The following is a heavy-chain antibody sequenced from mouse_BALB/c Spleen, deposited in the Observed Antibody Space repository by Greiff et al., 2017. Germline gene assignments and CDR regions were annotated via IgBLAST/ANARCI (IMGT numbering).Heavy chain of an antibody. CDR2: ISDGGSYT. V-gene: IGHV5-4*02. CDR3: ARDYYRYLYAMDY. CDR1: GFTFSDYY. J-gene: IGHJ4*01. D-gene: IGHD2-14*01. Sequence: EVQGVESGGGLVKPGGSLKLSCAASGFTFSDYYMYWVRQTPEKRLEWVATISDGGSYTYYPDSVKGRFTISRDNAKNNLYLQMSSLKSEDTAMYYCARDYYRYLYAMDYWGQGTSVTVSS.